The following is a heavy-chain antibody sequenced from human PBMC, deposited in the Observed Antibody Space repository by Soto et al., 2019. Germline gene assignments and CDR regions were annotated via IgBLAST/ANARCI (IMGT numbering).Heavy chain of an antibody. CDR3: ARGNTTVTDYYYYYGMDV. V-gene: IGHV4-34*01. CDR1: GGSFSGYY. J-gene: IGHJ6*02. D-gene: IGHD4-17*01. Sequence: SETLSLTCAVYGGSFSGYYWSWIRQPPGKGLEWIGEINHSGSTNYNPSLKSRVTISVDTSKNQFSLKLSSVTAADTAVYYCARGNTTVTDYYYYYGMDVWGQGTTVTVS. CDR2: INHSGST.